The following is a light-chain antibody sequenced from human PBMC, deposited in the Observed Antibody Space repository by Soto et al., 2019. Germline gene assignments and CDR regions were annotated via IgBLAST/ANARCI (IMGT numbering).Light chain of an antibody. CDR3: QQLNTYPLT. CDR2: GAS. J-gene: IGKJ5*01. CDR1: QAISGY. Sequence: DIQLTQSPSFLSASIRDRVTITCRASQAISGYLAWYQQKPGKAPNLLIYGASTLQSGVPSRFSGSGSGTEFTLTISSLQPEDFATYYCQQLNTYPLTFGQGTRLEMK. V-gene: IGKV1-9*01.